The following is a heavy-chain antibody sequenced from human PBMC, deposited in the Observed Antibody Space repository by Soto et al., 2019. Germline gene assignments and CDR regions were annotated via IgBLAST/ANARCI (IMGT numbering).Heavy chain of an antibody. CDR3: AKEPATAKTEGVDX. CDR2: INTNSGGT. CDR1: GYTFSDYY. D-gene: IGHD1-1*01. Sequence: GASVKVSCKASGYTFSDYYIHWVRQAPGQGLEWMGCINTNSGGTKYAPTFQGGVTMTRDTSITTAYMELSRLRSGDTAVYYCAKEPATAKTEGVDXWGQGTLVTVSX. J-gene: IGHJ4*02. V-gene: IGHV1-2*02.